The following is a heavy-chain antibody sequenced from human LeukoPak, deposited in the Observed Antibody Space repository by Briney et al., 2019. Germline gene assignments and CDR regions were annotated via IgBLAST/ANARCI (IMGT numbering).Heavy chain of an antibody. Sequence: ASVKVSCKASGYTFTSHGISWVRQAPGQGLEWMGWISAYNGNTNYAQKLQGRVTMTTDTSTSTAYMELRSLRSDDTAVYYCARDLGGITMVRGVIGNWFDPWGQGTLVTVSS. V-gene: IGHV1-18*04. CDR3: ARDLGGITMVRGVIGNWFDP. D-gene: IGHD3-10*01. CDR2: ISAYNGNT. CDR1: GYTFTSHG. J-gene: IGHJ5*02.